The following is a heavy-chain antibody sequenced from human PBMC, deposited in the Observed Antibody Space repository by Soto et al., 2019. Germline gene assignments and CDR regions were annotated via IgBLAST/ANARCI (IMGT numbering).Heavy chain of an antibody. J-gene: IGHJ4*02. Sequence: GGSLRLSCAASGFTFSSYSMNWVRQAPGKGLEWVSSISSSSSYIYYADSVKGRFTISRDNAKNSLYLQMNSLRAEDTAVYYCATSPRGRYFDWLFFFDYWGQGTLVTVSS. CDR3: ATSPRGRYFDWLFFFDY. V-gene: IGHV3-21*01. CDR2: ISSSSSYI. D-gene: IGHD3-9*01. CDR1: GFTFSSYS.